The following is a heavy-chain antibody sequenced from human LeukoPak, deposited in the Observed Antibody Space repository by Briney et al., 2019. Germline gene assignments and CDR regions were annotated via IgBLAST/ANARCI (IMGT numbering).Heavy chain of an antibody. D-gene: IGHD3-3*01. CDR1: GGSISSHY. Sequence: PSETLSLTCTVSGGSISSHYRSWIRQPAGKGLEWIGRIYTSGSTNYNPSLKSRVTMSVDTSKNQFSLKLSSVTAADTAVYYCAREEAAVFGVVTNWFDPWGQGTLVTVSS. CDR3: AREEAAVFGVVTNWFDP. V-gene: IGHV4-4*07. CDR2: IYTSGST. J-gene: IGHJ5*02.